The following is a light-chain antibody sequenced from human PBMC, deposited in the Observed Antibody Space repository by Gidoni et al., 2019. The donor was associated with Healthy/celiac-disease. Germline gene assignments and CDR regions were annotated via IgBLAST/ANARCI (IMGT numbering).Light chain of an antibody. J-gene: IGKJ2*01. Sequence: DGVMTHSPLSLPVNLGQPASISCRSSQSLVYSNGNTYLNCFQQRPGQSPRRLIYKVSNRDSGVLDRVSGSGLGTDFTLKISRVEVEDVGVYYCMQCTHWPPRGDMYTFGQXTKLEIK. CDR2: KVS. CDR1: QSLVYSNGNTY. CDR3: MQCTHWPPRGDMYT. V-gene: IGKV2-30*01.